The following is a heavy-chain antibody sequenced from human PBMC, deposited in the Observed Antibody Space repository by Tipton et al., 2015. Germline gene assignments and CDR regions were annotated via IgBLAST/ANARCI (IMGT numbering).Heavy chain of an antibody. CDR2: INSRSSTI. J-gene: IGHJ4*02. V-gene: IGHV3-11*04. Sequence: GSLRLSCAASGFTFSDYYMSWIRQAPGKGLEWVSYINSRSSTIYYADSVKGRFTISRDNAKNSLYLQMNRLRAEDTAVYFCARSGGYGWDHWGQGTLVTVSS. D-gene: IGHD5-12*01. CDR1: GFTFSDYY. CDR3: ARSGGYGWDH.